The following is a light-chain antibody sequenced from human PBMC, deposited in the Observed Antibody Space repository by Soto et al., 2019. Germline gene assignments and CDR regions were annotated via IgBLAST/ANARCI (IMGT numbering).Light chain of an antibody. CDR1: QSVSSY. V-gene: IGKV3-11*01. CDR2: DAS. CDR3: QQRSNWPST. J-gene: IGKJ4*01. Sequence: EIVLTQSPATLSLSPGERATLSFRASQSVSSYLAWYQQKPGQAPRLLIYDASSRATGIPARFSGSGSGTDFTLTITSLAPEDFAVYYGQQRSNWPSTFGGGTKVE.